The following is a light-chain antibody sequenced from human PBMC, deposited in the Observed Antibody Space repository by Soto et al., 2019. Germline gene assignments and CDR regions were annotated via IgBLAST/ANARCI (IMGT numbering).Light chain of an antibody. CDR2: AAS. CDR3: QQSYNAPFN. J-gene: IGKJ3*01. Sequence: DIQMTQCPSTLFASVGDTVTITGRASQTIDRYLNWFQQKSGQATKLLMNAASTLRSGVPSRFSASGSGTDFTLTISSLQPEDYATYYCQQSYNAPFNFGPGTKVDI. V-gene: IGKV1-39*01. CDR1: QTIDRY.